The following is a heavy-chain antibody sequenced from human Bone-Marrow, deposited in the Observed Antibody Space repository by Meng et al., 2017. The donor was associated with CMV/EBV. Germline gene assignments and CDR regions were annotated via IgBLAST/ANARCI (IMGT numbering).Heavy chain of an antibody. D-gene: IGHD5-18*01. J-gene: IGHJ4*02. CDR1: GGSISSSSYY. CDR2: IFYTGKT. Sequence: SETLSLTCTVSGGSISSSSYYWGWIRQPPGKGLEWIGYIFYTGKTNYNPSLKSRATISVDTSKNQFSLKLSSVTAADTAVYYCARDLEVGDTAMGFDYWGQGKLVTLSS. CDR3: ARDLEVGDTAMGFDY. V-gene: IGHV4-61*01.